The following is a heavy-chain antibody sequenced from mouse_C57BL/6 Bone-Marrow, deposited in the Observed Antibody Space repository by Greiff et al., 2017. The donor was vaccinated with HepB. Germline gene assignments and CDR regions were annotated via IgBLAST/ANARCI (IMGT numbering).Heavy chain of an antibody. D-gene: IGHD1-3*01. CDR1: GYTFTDYN. J-gene: IGHJ1*03. V-gene: IGHV1-18*01. CDR2: INPNNGGT. Sequence: VQLKESGPELVKPGASVKIPCKASGYTFTDYNMDWVKQSHGKSLEWIGDINPNNGGTIYNQKFKGKATLTVDKSSSTAYMELRSLTSEDTAVYYCARSGPLRGYFDVWGTGTTVTVSS. CDR3: ARSGPLRGYFDV.